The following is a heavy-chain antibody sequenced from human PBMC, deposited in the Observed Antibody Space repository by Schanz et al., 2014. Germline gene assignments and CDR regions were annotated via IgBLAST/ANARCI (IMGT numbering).Heavy chain of an antibody. CDR2: LSGSGGST. Sequence: EADLVESGGGLIQRGESLRLSCAVSGFTVSSNHMSWVRQAPGKGLEWVSALSGSGGSTYYADSVKGRFTISRDNAKNSLYLQMNSLRAEDTAVYYCAKDLLYGAPMPLNHLDYWGQGTLVTVSS. CDR3: AKDLLYGAPMPLNHLDY. CDR1: GFTVSSNH. D-gene: IGHD2-2*01. J-gene: IGHJ4*02. V-gene: IGHV3-23*04.